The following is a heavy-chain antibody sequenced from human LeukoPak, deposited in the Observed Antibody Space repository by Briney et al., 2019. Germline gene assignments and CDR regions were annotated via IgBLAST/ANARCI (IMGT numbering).Heavy chain of an antibody. CDR3: ARDDALGDNALDI. CDR1: GFSVSTNF. J-gene: IGHJ3*02. D-gene: IGHD3-16*01. Sequence: PGGSLRLSCAASGFSVSTNFMNWFRQAPGRGLEWVAVILNDGSQEKYADSVKGRFTISRDNSKNTLFLQMNSLRAEDTAVYYCARDDALGDNALDIWGQGTMVTASS. CDR2: ILNDGSQE. V-gene: IGHV3-33*08.